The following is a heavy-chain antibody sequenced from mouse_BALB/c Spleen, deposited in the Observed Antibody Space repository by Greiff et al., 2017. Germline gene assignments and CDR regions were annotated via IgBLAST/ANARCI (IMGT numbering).Heavy chain of an antibody. D-gene: IGHD3-1*01. CDR1: GFTFSSYA. Sequence: EVQRVESGGGLVKPGGSLKLSCAASGFTFSSYAMSWVRQSPEKRLEWVAEISSGGSYTYYPDTVTGRFTISRDNAKNTLYLEMSSLRSEDTAMYYCARDRANAMDYWGQGTSVTVSS. J-gene: IGHJ4*01. V-gene: IGHV5-9-4*01. CDR3: ARDRANAMDY. CDR2: ISSGGSYT.